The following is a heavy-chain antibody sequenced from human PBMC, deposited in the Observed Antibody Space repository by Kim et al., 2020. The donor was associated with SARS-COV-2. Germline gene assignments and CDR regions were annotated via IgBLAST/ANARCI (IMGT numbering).Heavy chain of an antibody. CDR2: ISSSSSYI. J-gene: IGHJ4*02. Sequence: GGSLRLSCAASGFTFSSYSMNWVRQAPGKGLEWVSSISSSSSYIYYADSVKGRFTISRDNAKNSLYLQMNSLRAEDTAVYYCASPKKPTMTTVTTWDYWGQGTLVTVSS. V-gene: IGHV3-21*01. D-gene: IGHD4-17*01. CDR1: GFTFSSYS. CDR3: ASPKKPTMTTVTTWDY.